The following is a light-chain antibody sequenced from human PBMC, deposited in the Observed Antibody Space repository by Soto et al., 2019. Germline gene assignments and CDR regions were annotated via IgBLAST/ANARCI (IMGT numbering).Light chain of an antibody. CDR1: QSVSSSY. CDR2: GAS. CDR3: QQYCSSPRT. J-gene: IGKJ1*01. V-gene: IGKV3-20*01. Sequence: EIVLTQSPGTLSLSPGERATLSCRASQSVSSSYLAWYQQKPGQAPRLLLYGASSRATGLPDRFSGSGSGTDFTLTISRLEPEYFAVYYCQQYCSSPRTFGQGTKVEVK.